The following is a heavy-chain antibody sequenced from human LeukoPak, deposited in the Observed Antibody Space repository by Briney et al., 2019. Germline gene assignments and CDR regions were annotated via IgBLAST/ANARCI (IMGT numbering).Heavy chain of an antibody. D-gene: IGHD4-11*01. CDR2: MNPNSGNT. CDR1: GYTFTSYD. Sequence: ASVKVSCKASGYTFTSYDINWVRQATGQGLEYMGWMNPNSGNTGYAQKFQGRVTITRNTSISTAYMELSSLRSEDTAVYYCARGPAYSTHFDYWGQGTLVTVSS. CDR3: ARGPAYSTHFDY. V-gene: IGHV1-8*03. J-gene: IGHJ4*02.